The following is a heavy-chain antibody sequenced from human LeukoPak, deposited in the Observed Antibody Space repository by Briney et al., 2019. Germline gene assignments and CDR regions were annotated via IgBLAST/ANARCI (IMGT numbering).Heavy chain of an antibody. CDR2: ISGSCGST. Sequence: PGGSLRLSCAASGFTFSSYAMSWVRQAPGKGLEWVSAISGSCGSTYYADSVKGRFTISRDNSKNTLYLQMNSLRAEDTAVYYCAKAFTGGYCSSTSCYGFDYWGQGTLVTVSS. V-gene: IGHV3-23*01. J-gene: IGHJ4*02. D-gene: IGHD2-2*01. CDR1: GFTFSSYA. CDR3: AKAFTGGYCSSTSCYGFDY.